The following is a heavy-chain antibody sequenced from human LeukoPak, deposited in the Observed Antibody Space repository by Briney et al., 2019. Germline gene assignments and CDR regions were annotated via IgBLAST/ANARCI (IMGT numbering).Heavy chain of an antibody. CDR1: GVSITSNY. V-gene: IGHV4-59*01. Sequence: SETLSLTCSVSGVSITSNYWSWIRQPPGKGLEWLGYTHHSGATSYNPSLKSRGTMSLDTSNNQFSLRLSSVTAADTAVYYCARSSGHSYGDFDYWGQGNLVTVSS. D-gene: IGHD5-18*01. J-gene: IGHJ4*02. CDR2: THHSGAT. CDR3: ARSSGHSYGDFDY.